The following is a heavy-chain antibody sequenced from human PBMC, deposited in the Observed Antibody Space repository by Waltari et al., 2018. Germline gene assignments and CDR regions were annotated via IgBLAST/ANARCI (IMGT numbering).Heavy chain of an antibody. Sequence: QVQLVQSGAEVKKPGSSVKVSCKASGGTFSSYAISWVRQAPGQGLEWMGGSIPSLGIASYAQKFQGRVTITAVKSTSTAYMELSSLRSEDTAVYYCARDGSDYYYYMDVWGKGTTVTVSS. CDR2: SIPSLGIA. CDR1: GGTFSSYA. CDR3: ARDGSDYYYYMDV. J-gene: IGHJ6*03. V-gene: IGHV1-69*10. D-gene: IGHD6-19*01.